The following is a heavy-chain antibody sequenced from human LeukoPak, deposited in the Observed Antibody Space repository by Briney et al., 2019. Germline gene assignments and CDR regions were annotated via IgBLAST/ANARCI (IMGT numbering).Heavy chain of an antibody. J-gene: IGHJ4*02. CDR3: AKDFRIGYSAHFDY. CDR1: GFTFRSHA. Sequence: GGSLRLSCVGSGFTFRSHAMSWVRQAPEKGLEFVSGIYENGGTTYYADSVKGRFSISRDNSKNTLYPQMDSLRGEDTAVYYCAKDFRIGYSAHFDYWGQGALVTVSS. V-gene: IGHV3-23*01. D-gene: IGHD2-21*01. CDR2: IYENGGTT.